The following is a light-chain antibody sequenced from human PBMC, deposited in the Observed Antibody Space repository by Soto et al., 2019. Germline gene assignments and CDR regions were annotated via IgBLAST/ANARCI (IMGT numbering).Light chain of an antibody. J-gene: IGKJ1*01. CDR1: HSDNSW. V-gene: IGKV1-5*03. CDR3: QQYNNYWT. Sequence: DIQLTQSPSTLSSSVLYIFTITCRASHSDNSWLAWFQQKPGKAPKLLIYKASTLESGVPSRFSGSGSGTEFTLTISSLQPDDFGTYYCQQYNNYWTFGQGTKVDIK. CDR2: KAS.